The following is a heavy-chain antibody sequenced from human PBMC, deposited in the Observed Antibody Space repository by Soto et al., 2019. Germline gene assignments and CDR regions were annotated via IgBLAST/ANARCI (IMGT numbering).Heavy chain of an antibody. V-gene: IGHV5-51*01. CDR3: ARYYCSSTSCYTGRGTNYYYYGMDV. J-gene: IGHJ6*02. CDR1: GYTFTTYW. CDR2: IYPGDSDT. D-gene: IGHD2-2*02. Sequence: GESLKISCKGSGYTFTTYWIGWVRQMPGKGLEWMGIIYPGDSDTRYSPSFQGQVTISADKSITTAYLQWSSLKASDTAMYYCARYYCSSTSCYTGRGTNYYYYGMDVWGQGTTATVSS.